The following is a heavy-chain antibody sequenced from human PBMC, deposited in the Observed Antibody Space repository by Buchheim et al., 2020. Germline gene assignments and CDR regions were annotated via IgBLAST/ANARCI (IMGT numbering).Heavy chain of an antibody. D-gene: IGHD3-10*01. V-gene: IGHV1-46*01. CDR3: ARDRMYYYGSGSTTLYYYYGMDV. CDR2: INPSGGST. J-gene: IGHJ6*02. Sequence: QVQLVQSGAEVKKPGASVKVSCKASGYTFTSYYMHWVRQAPGQGLEWMGIINPSGGSTSYAQKFQGRVTMTRDTSKSTGYMELSSLRSEDTAVYYCARDRMYYYGSGSTTLYYYYGMDVWGQGTT. CDR1: GYTFTSYY.